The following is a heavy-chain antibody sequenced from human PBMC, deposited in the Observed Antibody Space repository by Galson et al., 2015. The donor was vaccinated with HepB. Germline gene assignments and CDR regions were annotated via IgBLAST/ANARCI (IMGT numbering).Heavy chain of an antibody. J-gene: IGHJ4*02. V-gene: IGHV3-33*01. Sequence: SLRLSCAASGFTFSSYGMHWVRQAPGEGLEWVAVIWYDGSNKYYADSVKGRFTISRDNSKNTLYLQMNSLRAEDTAVYYCARDVGATAPLGYWGQGTLVTVSS. CDR2: IWYDGSNK. CDR3: ARDVGATAPLGY. D-gene: IGHD1-26*01. CDR1: GFTFSSYG.